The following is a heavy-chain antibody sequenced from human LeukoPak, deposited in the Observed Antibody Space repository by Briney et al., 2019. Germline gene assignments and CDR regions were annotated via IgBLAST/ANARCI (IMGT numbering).Heavy chain of an antibody. CDR2: LSGSGANT. Sequence: GGSLRLSCAASGFTFSDHYMIWLRQAPGKGLEWVSALSGSGANTYYADSVKGRFTISRDNSKNTLYLQVNSLRAEDTAVHYCAKGVGCSGGTCYSGHGMDVWGQGTTVTVPS. D-gene: IGHD2-15*01. CDR3: AKGVGCSGGTCYSGHGMDV. V-gene: IGHV3-23*01. CDR1: GFTFSDHY. J-gene: IGHJ6*02.